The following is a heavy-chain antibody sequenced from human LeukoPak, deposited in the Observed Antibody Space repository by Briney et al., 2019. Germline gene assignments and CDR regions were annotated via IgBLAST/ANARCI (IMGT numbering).Heavy chain of an antibody. CDR3: AREFVQGSSLPYFDC. V-gene: IGHV4-4*02. D-gene: IGHD1-26*01. CDR2: IHHSGST. Sequence: PSETLSLTYTVSGGSISSSHWWGWVRQPPGKGPEWVGEIHHSGSTNSNPSLKSRVTISVDKSKNQFSLRLNSVTAADTAVYYCAREFVQGSSLPYFDCWGQGTLVTVSS. CDR1: GGSISSSHW. J-gene: IGHJ4*02.